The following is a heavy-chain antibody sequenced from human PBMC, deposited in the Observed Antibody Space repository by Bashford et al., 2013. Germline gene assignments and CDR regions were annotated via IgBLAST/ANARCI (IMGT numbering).Heavy chain of an antibody. D-gene: IGHD5-24*01. CDR1: GGTFSSYA. CDR2: IIPIFGTA. CDR3: ARRDGYNWKFDY. Sequence: SVKVSCKASGGTFSSYAISWVRQAPGQGLEWMGGIIPIFGTANYAQKFQGRVTITADKSTSTAYMELSSLRSEDTAVYYCARRDGYNWKFDYWGQGTLVTVSS. J-gene: IGHJ4*02. V-gene: IGHV1-69*06.